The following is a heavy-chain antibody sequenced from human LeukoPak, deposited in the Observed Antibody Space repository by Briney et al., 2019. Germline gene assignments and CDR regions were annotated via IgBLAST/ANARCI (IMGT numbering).Heavy chain of an antibody. CDR2: ISGSSSSGSTI. D-gene: IGHD2-8*02. Sequence: GGSLRLSCAGSGFTFRSYTMNWVRLAPGKGLEWVSYISGSSSSGSTIYYSDSVRGRFTISRDNANNSLYLQTNSLRAEDTAIYYCARARVLGGGENFDYWGQGTLVTVSS. J-gene: IGHJ4*02. CDR3: ARARVLGGGENFDY. V-gene: IGHV3-48*04. CDR1: GFTFRSYT.